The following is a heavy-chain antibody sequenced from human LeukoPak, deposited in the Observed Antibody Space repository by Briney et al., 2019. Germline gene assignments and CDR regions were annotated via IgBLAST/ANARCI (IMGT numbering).Heavy chain of an antibody. CDR2: ISSSGSTI. CDR1: GFTFSSYE. D-gene: IGHD2-21*02. J-gene: IGHJ4*02. V-gene: IGHV3-48*03. CDR3: ATWKVTATTFDY. Sequence: GGSLRLSCAASGFTFSSYEMNWVRQAPGKGLEWVSYISSSGSTIYYADSVKGRFTISRDNAKNSLYLQMNSLRSEDTAVYYCATWKVTATTFDYWGQGTLVTVSS.